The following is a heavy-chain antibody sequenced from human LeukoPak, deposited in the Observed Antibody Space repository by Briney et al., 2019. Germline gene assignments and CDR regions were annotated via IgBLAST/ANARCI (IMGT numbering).Heavy chain of an antibody. CDR2: ISSSSSYI. Sequence: GGSLRLSCAASGFTFSSYSMNRVRQAPGKGLEWVSSISSSSSYIYCADSVKGRFTISRDNAKNSLYLQMNSLRAEDTAVYYCANKGSSGWRFDYWGQGTLVTVSS. V-gene: IGHV3-21*01. CDR3: ANKGSSGWRFDY. CDR1: GFTFSSYS. D-gene: IGHD6-19*01. J-gene: IGHJ4*02.